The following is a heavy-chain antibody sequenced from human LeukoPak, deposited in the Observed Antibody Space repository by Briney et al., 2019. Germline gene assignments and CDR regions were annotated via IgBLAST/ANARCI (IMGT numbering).Heavy chain of an antibody. V-gene: IGHV4-59*01. CDR2: IYYSGST. CDR1: GGSISSYY. D-gene: IGHD1-1*01. CDR3: ARDQLATLDY. J-gene: IGHJ4*02. Sequence: SETLSLTCTVSGGSISSYYWSWIRQPPGKGLEWIGYIYYSGSTNYNPSLKSRVTISVDTSKSQFSLKLSSVTAADTAVYYCARDQLATLDYWGQGTLVTVSS.